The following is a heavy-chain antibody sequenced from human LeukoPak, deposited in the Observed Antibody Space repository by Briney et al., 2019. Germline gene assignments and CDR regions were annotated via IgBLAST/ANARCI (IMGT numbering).Heavy chain of an antibody. Sequence: PGGSLRLSCAASGFTFSSYAMHWVRQAPGKGLEWVAVISYDGSNKYYADSVKGRFTISRDNSKNTLYLQMNSLRAEDTAVYYCARDFYDSSGYYSTFDYWGQGTLVTVSS. J-gene: IGHJ4*02. CDR2: ISYDGSNK. D-gene: IGHD3-22*01. V-gene: IGHV3-30-3*01. CDR1: GFTFSSYA. CDR3: ARDFYDSSGYYSTFDY.